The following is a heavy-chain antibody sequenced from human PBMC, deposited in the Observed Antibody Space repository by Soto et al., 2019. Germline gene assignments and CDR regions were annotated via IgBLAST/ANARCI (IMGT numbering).Heavy chain of an antibody. V-gene: IGHV4-31*03. Sequence: KASETLSLTCTVSGGSIVSGGYYWSWIRQHPGKGLEWIGYISHSGRTYYSPSLRSRVTVSGDTSKSQFFLKLSSMTAADTAVYHCARGLIGRSYYFDFWGQGTLVTVSS. CDR1: GGSIVSGGYY. J-gene: IGHJ4*02. CDR3: ARGLIGRSYYFDF. D-gene: IGHD2-8*01. CDR2: ISHSGRT.